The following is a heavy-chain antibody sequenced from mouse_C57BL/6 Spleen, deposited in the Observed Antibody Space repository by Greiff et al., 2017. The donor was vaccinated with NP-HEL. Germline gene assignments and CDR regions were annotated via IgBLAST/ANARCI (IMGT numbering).Heavy chain of an antibody. CDR1: GYAFSSSW. CDR2: IYPGDGDT. CDR3: ARIYYYGSSFYFDY. V-gene: IGHV1-82*01. D-gene: IGHD1-1*01. Sequence: QVQLQQSGPELVKPGASVKISCKASGYAFSSSWMNWVKQRPGKGLEWIGRIYPGDGDTNYNGKFKGKATLTADKSSSTAYMQLSSLTSEDSAVYFCARIYYYGSSFYFDYWGQSTTLTVSS. J-gene: IGHJ2*01.